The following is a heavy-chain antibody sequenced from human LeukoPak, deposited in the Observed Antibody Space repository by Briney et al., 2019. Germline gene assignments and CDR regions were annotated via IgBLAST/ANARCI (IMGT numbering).Heavy chain of an antibody. D-gene: IGHD3-10*01. V-gene: IGHV1-69*04. CDR2: IIPILGIA. Sequence: SVKVSCKASGGTFSSYAISWVRQAPGQGLGWMGRIIPILGIANYAQKFQGRVTITADKSTSTAYMELSSLRSEDTAVYYCARDRVRGVIPDAFDIWGQGTMVTVSS. J-gene: IGHJ3*02. CDR3: ARDRVRGVIPDAFDI. CDR1: GGTFSSYA.